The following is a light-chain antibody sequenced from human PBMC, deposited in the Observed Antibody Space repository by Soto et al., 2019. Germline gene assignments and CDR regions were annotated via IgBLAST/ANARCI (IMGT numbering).Light chain of an antibody. Sequence: EIVMMQSPATLSVSPRETATLSCRASQALGNNLAWYQHKPGQAPRLLIYGASTRATGVPVRFSGSGSETEFTLSISSLQSDDLAVYYCQQYTNWPYTFGQGTKLEIE. J-gene: IGKJ2*01. CDR1: QALGNN. V-gene: IGKV3-15*01. CDR3: QQYTNWPYT. CDR2: GAS.